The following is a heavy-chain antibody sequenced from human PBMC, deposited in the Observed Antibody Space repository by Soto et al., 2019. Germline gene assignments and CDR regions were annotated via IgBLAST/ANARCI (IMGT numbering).Heavy chain of an antibody. CDR1: GYIFIHYY. Sequence: QVQLVQSGAXVXKPXASVKVSCKASGYIFIHYYIHWVRQAPGQGLEWMAIINPNGGSTNYAQKSQGRVTVTSDTSTSTVSMELNSLGSDDTAVYFCARSLLQGDFWGQGTLVTVSS. CDR3: ARSLLQGDF. CDR2: INPNGGST. D-gene: IGHD2-21*01. V-gene: IGHV1-46*01. J-gene: IGHJ4*02.